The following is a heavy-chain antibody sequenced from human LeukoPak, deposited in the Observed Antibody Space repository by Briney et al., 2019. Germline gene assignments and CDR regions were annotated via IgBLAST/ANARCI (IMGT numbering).Heavy chain of an antibody. V-gene: IGHV1-2*02. CDR2: INPNSGGT. Sequence: ASVKVSCKASGYTFTGYYMHWVRQAPGQGLEWMGWINPNSGGTNYAQKFQGRVTMTRDTSISTAYMELSRLRSDDTAVYYCAGIVVVPAAKGGDAFDIWGQGTMVTVSS. J-gene: IGHJ3*02. CDR1: GYTFTGYY. CDR3: AGIVVVPAAKGGDAFDI. D-gene: IGHD2-2*01.